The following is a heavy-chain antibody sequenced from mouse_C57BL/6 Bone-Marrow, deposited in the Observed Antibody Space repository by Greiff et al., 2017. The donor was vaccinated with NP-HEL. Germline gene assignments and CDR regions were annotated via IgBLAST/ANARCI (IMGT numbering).Heavy chain of an antibody. Sequence: EVMLVESGEGLVKPGGSLKLSCAASGFTFSSYAMSWVRQTPEKRLEWVAYISSGGDYIYYADTVKGRFTISRDNARNTLYLQMSSLKSEDTAMYYCTREGVGPYYFDYWGQGTTLTVSS. CDR2: ISSGGDYI. V-gene: IGHV5-9-1*02. J-gene: IGHJ2*01. CDR1: GFTFSSYA. CDR3: TREGVGPYYFDY.